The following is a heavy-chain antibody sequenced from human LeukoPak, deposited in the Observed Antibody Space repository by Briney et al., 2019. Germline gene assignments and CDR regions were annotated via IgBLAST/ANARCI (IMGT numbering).Heavy chain of an antibody. D-gene: IGHD2/OR15-2a*01. CDR3: ARAINSAWHNIDY. J-gene: IGHJ4*02. V-gene: IGHV3-30*04. CDR1: GFTFSTYA. CDR2: ISYHGSDK. Sequence: GGSLRLSCVASGFTFSTYAMHWVRQAPGKGLEWVAVISYHGSDKYYGDSVKGRFTFSRDNSKNTLYLQMNSLRTEDTAVFYCARAINSAWHNIDYWGQGTLVTVSS.